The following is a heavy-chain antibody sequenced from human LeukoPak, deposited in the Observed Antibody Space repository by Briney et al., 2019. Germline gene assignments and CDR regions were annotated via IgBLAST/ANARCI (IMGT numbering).Heavy chain of an antibody. CDR1: GFTFSTYW. D-gene: IGHD5-24*01. CDR2: VNWSPGSE. J-gene: IGHJ5*01. CDR3: VKDSAGDASDWLDS. V-gene: IGHV3-9*01. Sequence: GGSLRLSCVASGFTFSTYWMHWVRQAPGKGLEWVSSVNWSPGSEAYADSVKGRFTISRDNAKNSLYLQMNNLRIEDRALYYCVKDSAGDASDWLDSWGQGTLVTISS.